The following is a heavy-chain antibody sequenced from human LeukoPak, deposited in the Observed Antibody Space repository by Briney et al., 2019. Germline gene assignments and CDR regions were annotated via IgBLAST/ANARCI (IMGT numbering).Heavy chain of an antibody. Sequence: SQTLSLTCTVSGGSISSGGYSWSWIRQHPGKGLEWIGYIYYSGSTYYNPSLKSRVTISVDTSKNQFSLKLSSVTAADTAVYYCAREAGYSSGWYQVWGQGTLVTVSS. D-gene: IGHD6-19*01. V-gene: IGHV4-31*03. CDR2: IYYSGST. CDR3: AREAGYSSGWYQV. J-gene: IGHJ4*02. CDR1: GGSISSGGYS.